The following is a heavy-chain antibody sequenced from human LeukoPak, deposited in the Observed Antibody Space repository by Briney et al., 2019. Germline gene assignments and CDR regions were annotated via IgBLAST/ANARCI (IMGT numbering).Heavy chain of an antibody. V-gene: IGHV1-69*04. CDR1: GGTFSSYA. J-gene: IGHJ6*02. Sequence: ASVKVSCKASGGTFSSYAISWVRQAPGRGLEWMGRIIPIFGIANYAQKFQGRVTITADKSTSTAYMELSSLRSEDTAVYYCARVQGYDFWSGYGMDVWGQGTTVTVSS. CDR3: ARVQGYDFWSGYGMDV. D-gene: IGHD3-3*01. CDR2: IIPIFGIA.